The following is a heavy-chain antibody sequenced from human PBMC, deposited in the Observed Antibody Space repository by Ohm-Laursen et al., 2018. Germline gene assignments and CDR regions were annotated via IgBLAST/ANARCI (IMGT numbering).Heavy chain of an antibody. J-gene: IGHJ4*02. Sequence: GSLRLSCAASGFTVSNYWMSWVRQPPGKGLEWVSAISGSGGSTYYADSVKGRFTISRDNAKNSLYLQMNSLRAEDTAVYYCARETTRVKTGTSNWGQGTLVTVSS. CDR1: GFTVSNYW. CDR2: ISGSGGST. V-gene: IGHV3-23*01. CDR3: ARETTRVKTGTSN. D-gene: IGHD1-1*01.